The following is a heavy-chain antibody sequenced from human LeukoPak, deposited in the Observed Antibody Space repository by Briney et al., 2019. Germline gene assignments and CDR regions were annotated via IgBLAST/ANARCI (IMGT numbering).Heavy chain of an antibody. D-gene: IGHD3-16*01. CDR2: ISAANGNT. Sequence: GASVKVSCKASVYTFTNYGVSWVRQAPGQGLEWVGWISAANGNTNYAQKLQDRVTLTTDTSTSTAYVELRSLKSDDTAVYYCARYPLSYTSNWHYYFDYWGQGTLLTVSS. J-gene: IGHJ4*02. CDR3: ARYPLSYTSNWHYYFDY. CDR1: VYTFTNYG. V-gene: IGHV1-18*04.